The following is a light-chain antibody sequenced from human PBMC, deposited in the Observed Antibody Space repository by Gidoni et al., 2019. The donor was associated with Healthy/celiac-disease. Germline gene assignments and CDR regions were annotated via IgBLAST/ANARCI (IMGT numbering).Light chain of an antibody. CDR1: QSVSSY. Sequence: EIVLTQSPATLSLSPGERATLSCRASQSVSSYLAWYQQKPGQAPRLLIYDASNSATGIPARFSGSVSGTDFTLTISSLEPEDFAVYYCQQRSNWPPGVYTFGQGTKLEIK. J-gene: IGKJ2*01. CDR2: DAS. V-gene: IGKV3-11*01. CDR3: QQRSNWPPGVYT.